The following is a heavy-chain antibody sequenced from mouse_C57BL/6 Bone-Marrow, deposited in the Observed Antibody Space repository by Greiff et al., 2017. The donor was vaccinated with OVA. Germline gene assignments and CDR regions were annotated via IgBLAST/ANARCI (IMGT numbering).Heavy chain of an antibody. V-gene: IGHV5-4*03. Sequence: EVMLVESGGGLVKPGGSLKLSCAASGFTFSSYAMSWVRQTPEKRLEWVATISDGGSYTYYPDNVKGRFTISRDNAKNNLYLQMSHLKSEDTAMYYCARGKSRWYFDVWGTGTTVTVSS. CDR3: ARGKSRWYFDV. J-gene: IGHJ1*03. CDR2: ISDGGSYT. CDR1: GFTFSSYA.